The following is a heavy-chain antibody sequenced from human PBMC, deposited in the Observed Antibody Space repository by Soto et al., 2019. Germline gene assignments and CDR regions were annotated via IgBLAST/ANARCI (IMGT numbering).Heavy chain of an antibody. V-gene: IGHV3-48*03. J-gene: IGHJ4*02. CDR3: ASPWGSFDY. CDR1: GITFSSYE. Sequence: GALRLSCAASGITFSSYEMNWVRQAPGKGLEWISYISSDGSTIYYADSVKGRFTISRDNAKNSLYLQMNSLRAEDTAVYYCASPWGSFDYWGQGTLVTVSS. CDR2: ISSDGSTI. D-gene: IGHD7-27*01.